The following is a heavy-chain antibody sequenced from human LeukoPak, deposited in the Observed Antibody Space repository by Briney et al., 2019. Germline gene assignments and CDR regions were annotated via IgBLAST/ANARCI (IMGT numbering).Heavy chain of an antibody. CDR1: GFTFSYFG. Sequence: GGSLRLSCAASGFTFSYFGMYWLRQAPGKGLEWVAFIRSDGSNKYYTDSVKGRFTISRDNSKNTLYLQMNSLGAEDTALYYCAKDNRYDYIWGTYRPNDYWGQGTLVTVSS. V-gene: IGHV3-30*02. CDR2: IRSDGSNK. D-gene: IGHD3-16*02. J-gene: IGHJ4*02. CDR3: AKDNRYDYIWGTYRPNDY.